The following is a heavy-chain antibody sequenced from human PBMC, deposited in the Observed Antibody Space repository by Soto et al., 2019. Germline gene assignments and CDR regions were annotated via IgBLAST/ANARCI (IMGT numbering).Heavy chain of an antibody. Sequence: GGALRLSCAASVFTFSSYALSWARRARGKGLEWVSVISGSGGSTYYADSVKGRFTISRDNSKNTLYVQMNGLRAEDTAVDYCAKDGGSSGWLAGAFDMWGQGTMVTVSS. D-gene: IGHD6-19*01. CDR3: AKDGGSSGWLAGAFDM. V-gene: IGHV3-23*01. CDR1: VFTFSSYA. CDR2: ISGSGGST. J-gene: IGHJ3*02.